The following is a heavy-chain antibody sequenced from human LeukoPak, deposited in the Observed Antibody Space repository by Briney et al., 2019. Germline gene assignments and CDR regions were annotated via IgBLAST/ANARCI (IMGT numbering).Heavy chain of an antibody. Sequence: ASVKVSCKASGYTFTGYYMHWVRQAPGPGLKGMGRFDPYIGGANYAQKFQGRVTMTRDTSVSTDYMELSSLRSDDTALYYCAGGGGTFGDVWGQGTIVSISS. CDR2: FDPYIGGA. CDR3: AGGGGTFGDV. J-gene: IGHJ3*01. V-gene: IGHV1-2*06. D-gene: IGHD2-21*01. CDR1: GYTFTGYY.